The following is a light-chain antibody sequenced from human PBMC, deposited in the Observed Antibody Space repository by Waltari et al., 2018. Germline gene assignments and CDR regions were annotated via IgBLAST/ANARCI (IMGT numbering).Light chain of an antibody. V-gene: IGKV3-15*01. Sequence: DRVMTQSPATLSVSPGESATLFCVASLCVTTSLAWYQQKPGQAPTLLIYGASTRATGISARFSGSGSGTYFTLTITSLQSEDFAIYYCQQYHDWPYTFGQGTKLEIK. CDR1: LCVTTS. CDR3: QQYHDWPYT. CDR2: GAS. J-gene: IGKJ2*01.